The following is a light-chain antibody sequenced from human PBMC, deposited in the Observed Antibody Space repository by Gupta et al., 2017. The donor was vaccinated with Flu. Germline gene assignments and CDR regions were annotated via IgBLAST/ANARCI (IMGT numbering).Light chain of an antibody. CDR3: QQRGNWPYT. CDR1: QSVSSY. CDR2: DAS. J-gene: IGKJ2*01. V-gene: IGKV3-11*01. Sequence: EIVLTQSPATLSLSPGEGATLSCRASQSVSSYLAWYQQKSGQAPRLLIYDASNRATGIPARFSGSGSGTDFTLTISSLEPEDFALYYCQQRGNWPYTFGQGTKLEIK.